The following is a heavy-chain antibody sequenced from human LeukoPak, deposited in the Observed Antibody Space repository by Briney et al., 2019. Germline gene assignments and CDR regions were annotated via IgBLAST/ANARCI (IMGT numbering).Heavy chain of an antibody. CDR2: ISAYNGNT. V-gene: IGHV1-18*01. D-gene: IGHD6-13*01. J-gene: IGHJ6*03. CDR3: ATGRYSSSWYKGSGYYYYMDV. CDR1: GYTFISYG. Sequence: GASVTVSCKPSGYTFISYGISWVRQAPGQGLEWMGWISAYNGNTNYAQKFQGRITMTTDTSTSTAYMELRSLRSDDTAVYYCATGRYSSSWYKGSGYYYYMDVWGKGTTVTISS.